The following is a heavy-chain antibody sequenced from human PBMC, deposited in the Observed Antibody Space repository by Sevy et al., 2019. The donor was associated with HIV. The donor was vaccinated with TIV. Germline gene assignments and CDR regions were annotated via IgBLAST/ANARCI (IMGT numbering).Heavy chain of an antibody. CDR3: ARGPLRYCTSTSCYEGDYYYYGMDV. CDR2: IWSDGNKK. J-gene: IGHJ6*02. Sequence: GGSLRLSCAASGFTFSNYGIHWVRQPPGKGLEWVAVIWSDGNKKYYADSVKGRFTISRDNSKNTLFLQMNSLRAEDTAVYYCARGPLRYCTSTSCYEGDYYYYGMDVWGQGTTVTVS. CDR1: GFTFSNYG. V-gene: IGHV3-33*01. D-gene: IGHD2-2*01.